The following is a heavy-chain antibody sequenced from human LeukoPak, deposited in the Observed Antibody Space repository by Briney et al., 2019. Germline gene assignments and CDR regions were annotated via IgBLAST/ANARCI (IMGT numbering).Heavy chain of an antibody. CDR2: IYPGDSDT. V-gene: IGHV5-51*01. J-gene: IGHJ3*02. CDR1: GYTLTSYW. CDR3: ARLGFGHTDAFDI. Sequence: GESLKISCKGSGYTLTSYWIGWVRQMPGKGLEWMGIIYPGDSDTEYSPSFQGQVTISADKSISTVYLQWSSLQASDTAMYYCARLGFGHTDAFDIWGQGTMVTVSS. D-gene: IGHD3-10*01.